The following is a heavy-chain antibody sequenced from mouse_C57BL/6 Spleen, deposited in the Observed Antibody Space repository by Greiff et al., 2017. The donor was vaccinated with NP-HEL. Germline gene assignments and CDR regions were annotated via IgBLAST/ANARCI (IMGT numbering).Heavy chain of an antibody. Sequence: EVQLQQSGAELVRPGASVKLSCTASGFNIKDDYMHWVKQRPEQGLEWIGWIDPENGDTEYASKFQGKATITADTSSNTAYLQLSSLTSEDTAVYYCTPLLWYPTGFDYWGQGTTLTVSS. CDR2: IDPENGDT. J-gene: IGHJ2*01. V-gene: IGHV14-4*01. D-gene: IGHD2-1*01. CDR1: GFNIKDDY. CDR3: TPLLWYPTGFDY.